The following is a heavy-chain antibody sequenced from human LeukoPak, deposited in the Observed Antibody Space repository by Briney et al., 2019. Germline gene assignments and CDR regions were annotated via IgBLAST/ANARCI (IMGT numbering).Heavy chain of an antibody. J-gene: IGHJ6*03. CDR3: ARFFGRDEKIYSNYPHYYYYMDV. Sequence: SQTLSLTCTVSGDSITTSYSSWIWQPPGKGLEYIGYVSNSGSTNYSPSLESRVIISIDTSKNQFALILSSVTAADTAVYYCARFFGRDEKIYSNYPHYYYYMDVWGKGTTVTVSS. CDR2: VSNSGST. CDR1: GDSITTSY. D-gene: IGHD4-11*01. V-gene: IGHV4-59*01.